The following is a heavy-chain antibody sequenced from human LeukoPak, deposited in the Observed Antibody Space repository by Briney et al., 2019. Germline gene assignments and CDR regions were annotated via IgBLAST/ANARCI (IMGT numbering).Heavy chain of an antibody. D-gene: IGHD5-18*01. Sequence: GGSLRLSCAASGLTFSSYAMSWVRQAPGKGLEWVSAISGSGGSTYYADSVKGRFTISRDNSKNTLYLQMNSLRAEDTAVYYCANLSPRDTAIMYYFDYWGQGTLVTVSS. CDR3: ANLSPRDTAIMYYFDY. J-gene: IGHJ4*02. CDR2: ISGSGGST. V-gene: IGHV3-23*01. CDR1: GLTFSSYA.